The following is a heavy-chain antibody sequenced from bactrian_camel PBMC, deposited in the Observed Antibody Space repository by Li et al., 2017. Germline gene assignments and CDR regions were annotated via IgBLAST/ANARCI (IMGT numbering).Heavy chain of an antibody. Sequence: QLVESGGDSVQTGESLRISCAESEYRYTGTTYCMGWIRQSPGNEREVLAAIYTRDGTAHYADSVKGRFTISHDNANDTTFLQMNSLMPEDSAMYYCAAKSPGGGWYSPGSYNYWGQGTQVTVS. V-gene: IGHV3S28*01. D-gene: IGHD6*01. J-gene: IGHJ4*01. CDR2: IYTRDGTA. CDR1: EYRYTGTTYC. CDR3: AAKSPGGGWYSPGSYNY.